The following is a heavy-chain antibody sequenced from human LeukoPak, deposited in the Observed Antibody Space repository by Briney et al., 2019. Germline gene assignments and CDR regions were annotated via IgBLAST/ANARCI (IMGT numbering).Heavy chain of an antibody. Sequence: ASVKVSCKASGGTFSSYAISWVRQAPGQGLEWMGGIIPIFGTANYAQKFQGRVTITADESTSTAYMELSSLRSEDTAVYYCARGGYCSSTSCYMSPKNFDYWGQGTLVTVSS. CDR3: ARGGYCSSTSCYMSPKNFDY. J-gene: IGHJ4*02. CDR1: GGTFSSYA. V-gene: IGHV1-69*13. D-gene: IGHD2-2*02. CDR2: IIPIFGTA.